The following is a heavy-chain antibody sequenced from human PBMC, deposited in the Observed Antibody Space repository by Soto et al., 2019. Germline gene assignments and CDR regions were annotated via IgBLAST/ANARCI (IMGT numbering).Heavy chain of an antibody. D-gene: IGHD2-15*01. CDR2: INPNGGST. Sequence: EASVKVSCKASGYTFTTYYMHWVRQAPGQGLEWLGIINPNGGSTTYAQKFQGRVTMTRDTSTSTVYLELSSLRSEDTAVYYCARAGYCSGGTCFHGNCDYWGQGTLVTVSS. J-gene: IGHJ4*02. CDR1: GYTFTTYY. V-gene: IGHV1-46*01. CDR3: ARAGYCSGGTCFHGNCDY.